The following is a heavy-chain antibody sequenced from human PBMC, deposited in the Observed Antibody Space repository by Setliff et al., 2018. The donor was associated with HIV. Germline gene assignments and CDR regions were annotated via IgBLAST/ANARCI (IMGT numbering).Heavy chain of an antibody. J-gene: IGHJ4*01. Sequence: GGSLRLSCTASGFTFSDYYMSWIRQSPGKGLEWISYISSSGTTIYYADSVKGRFTISRDNAKNSLYLQMNSLRAEDTAVYYCAREVAADGTYFDYWGQGALVTVSS. CDR2: ISSSGTTI. CDR1: GFTFSDYY. CDR3: AREVAADGTYFDY. D-gene: IGHD6-13*01. V-gene: IGHV3-11*04.